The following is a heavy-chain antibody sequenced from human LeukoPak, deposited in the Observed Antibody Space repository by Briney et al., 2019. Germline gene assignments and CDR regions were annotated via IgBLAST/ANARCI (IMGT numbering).Heavy chain of an antibody. CDR2: IYYSGST. J-gene: IGHJ3*02. CDR3: ARNNYGAFDI. D-gene: IGHD4-11*01. V-gene: IGHV4-59*01. CDR1: GGSISSYY. Sequence: SETLSLTCTVSGGSISSYYWSWIRQPPGKGLEWIGYIYYSGSTNYNPSLKSRVTISVDTSKNQFSLKLSSVTAADTAVYYCARNNYGAFDIWGQGTMVTVSS.